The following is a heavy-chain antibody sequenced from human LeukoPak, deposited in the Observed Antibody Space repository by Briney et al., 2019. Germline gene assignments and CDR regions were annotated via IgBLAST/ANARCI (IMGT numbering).Heavy chain of an antibody. CDR2: LSGSGGST. Sequence: GGSLRLSCAASGFTFSSYAMSWVRQAPGKGLECVSPLSGSGGSTHYADSVKGRFTISRDNSKNTLFLQMNSLRAEDTAVYYCAKLGKAARFHIFPYYFDYWGQGTLVTVSS. V-gene: IGHV3-23*01. J-gene: IGHJ4*02. CDR3: AKLGKAARFHIFPYYFDY. D-gene: IGHD6-6*01. CDR1: GFTFSSYA.